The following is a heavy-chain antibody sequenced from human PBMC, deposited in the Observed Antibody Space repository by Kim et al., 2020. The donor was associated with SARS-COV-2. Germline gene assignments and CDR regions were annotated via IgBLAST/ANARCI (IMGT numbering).Heavy chain of an antibody. J-gene: IGHJ4*01. Sequence: GGSLRLSCAASGFTFSSYGMHWVRQAPGKGLEWVAVISYDGSNKYYADSVKGRFTISRDNSKNTLYLQMNSLRAEDTAVYYCAKADRGYCSGGSCYVYWG. CDR2: ISYDGSNK. CDR3: AKADRGYCSGGSCYVY. D-gene: IGHD2-15*01. CDR1: GFTFSSYG. V-gene: IGHV3-30*18.